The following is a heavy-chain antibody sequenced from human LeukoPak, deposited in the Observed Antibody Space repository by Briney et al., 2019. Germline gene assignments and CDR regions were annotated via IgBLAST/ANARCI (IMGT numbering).Heavy chain of an antibody. Sequence: TGGSLRLSCAASAFSFSSYWMSWVRQAPGKGPVWVSNIKSDGSGTGYADSVKGRFSISRDNANNRLDLQMNSLRVEDTAVYYCVRGVWRVGAASNWFDPWGQGTLVTVSS. CDR1: AFSFSSYW. V-gene: IGHV3-74*01. D-gene: IGHD1-26*01. CDR3: VRGVWRVGAASNWFDP. CDR2: IKSDGSGT. J-gene: IGHJ5*02.